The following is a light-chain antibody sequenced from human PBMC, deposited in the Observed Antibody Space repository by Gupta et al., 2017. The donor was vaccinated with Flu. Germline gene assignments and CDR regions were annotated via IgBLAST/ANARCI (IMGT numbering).Light chain of an antibody. CDR2: DAS. J-gene: IGKJ5*01. Sequence: DIVLTQSPPTLSLSPGERATLSCRASQKVGSYLAWYQQRPGQAPRLLIFDASNRATAIPARFSGSGFGTDFTLTISSLEPEDFAVYYCQHRNSFGQGTRLEIK. CDR1: QKVGSY. CDR3: QHRNS. V-gene: IGKV3-11*01.